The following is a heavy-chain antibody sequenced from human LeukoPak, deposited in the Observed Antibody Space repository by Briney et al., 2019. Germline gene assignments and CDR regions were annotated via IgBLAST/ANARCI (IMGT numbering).Heavy chain of an antibody. D-gene: IGHD3-10*01. Sequence: SETLSLTCAVSGGSISSNHWWSWVRQPPGKGLEWIGEIFHSGSTYYSPSLKSRVTISLDTSRNQFSLKLNSVTAADTAVYYCAKSNGYGLVDIWGQGTMVTVSS. J-gene: IGHJ3*02. CDR2: IFHSGST. CDR1: GGSISSNHW. V-gene: IGHV4-4*02. CDR3: AKSNGYGLVDI.